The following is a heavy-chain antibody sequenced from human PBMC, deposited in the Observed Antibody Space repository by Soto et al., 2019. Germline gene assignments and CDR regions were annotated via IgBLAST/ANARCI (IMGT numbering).Heavy chain of an antibody. CDR3: ARDPHEFWTSYWFDP. CDR1: GYTFNNYG. V-gene: IGHV1-18*01. CDR2: ISAYDGKT. Sequence: QVQLLQSGAEVKKPGASVKVSCKTSGYTFNNYGINWVRQAPGQGLELMGWISAYDGKTTYAEKLQGRVTMTTDTSTSTAYMELRSLSSDDTAIYYCARDPHEFWTSYWFDPWGQGTPVTVSS. J-gene: IGHJ5*02. D-gene: IGHD3-3*01.